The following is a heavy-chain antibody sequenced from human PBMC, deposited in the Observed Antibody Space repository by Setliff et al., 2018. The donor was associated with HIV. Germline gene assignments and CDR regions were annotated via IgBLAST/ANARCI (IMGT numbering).Heavy chain of an antibody. CDR2: IYTSGGT. Sequence: SETLSLTCSVSNGSINGYYWTWIRQPAGKGLEWIGHIYTSGGTNYNPSLKSRVTISVDTSKNQFSLKLSSVTAADTAVYYCARGRRSTSSYYYYYYMDVWGKGTTVTVSS. J-gene: IGHJ6*03. D-gene: IGHD2-2*01. V-gene: IGHV4-4*07. CDR1: NGSINGYY. CDR3: ARGRRSTSSYYYYYYMDV.